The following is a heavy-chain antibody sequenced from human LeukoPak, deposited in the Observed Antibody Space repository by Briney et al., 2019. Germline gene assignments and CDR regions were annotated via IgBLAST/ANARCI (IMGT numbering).Heavy chain of an antibody. J-gene: IGHJ4*02. CDR2: ISGSGGST. V-gene: IGHV3-23*01. CDR3: AKDALRSSGSYYSDY. D-gene: IGHD1-26*01. CDR1: GFTFSSYA. Sequence: GGSLRLSCAASGFTFSSYAMSWVRQAPGKGLEWVSTISGSGGSTYYADSVKGRFTISKGNSKNTVYLQMNSLRAEDTAVYYCAKDALRSSGSYYSDYWGQGTLVTVSS.